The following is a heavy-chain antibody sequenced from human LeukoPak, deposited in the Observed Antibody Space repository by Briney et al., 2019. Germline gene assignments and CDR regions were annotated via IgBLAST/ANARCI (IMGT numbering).Heavy chain of an antibody. Sequence: PPGKGLEWIGEINHSGSTNYNPSLKSRVTISVDTSKNQFSLKLSSVTAADTAVYYCARRGGYYYYYYMDVWGKGTTVTVSS. V-gene: IGHV4-34*01. CDR2: INHSGST. CDR3: ARRGGYYYYYYMDV. J-gene: IGHJ6*03. D-gene: IGHD3-10*01.